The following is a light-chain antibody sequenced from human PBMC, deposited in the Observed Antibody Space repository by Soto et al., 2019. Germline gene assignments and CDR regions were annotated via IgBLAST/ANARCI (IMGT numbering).Light chain of an antibody. CDR3: QQYDISPRT. V-gene: IGKV3-20*01. CDR1: QSLNSFY. J-gene: IGKJ1*01. CDR2: GSS. Sequence: EIVLTQSPGTLSLSPGERATLSCRASQSLNSFYLAWYQQKPGQAPRLLIYGSSNRATGIPDRFSVSGSGTDFTLTISTLDPEDFAVYYCQQYDISPRTFGQGTKVEVK.